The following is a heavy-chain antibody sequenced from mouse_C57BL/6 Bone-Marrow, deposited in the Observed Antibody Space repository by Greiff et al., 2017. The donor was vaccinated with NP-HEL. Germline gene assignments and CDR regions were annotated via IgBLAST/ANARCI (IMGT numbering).Heavy chain of an antibody. CDR3: GRDYGSSYWYFDV. Sequence: EVMLVESGGGLVQPKGSLKLSCAASGFSFNTYAMNWVRQAPGKGLEWVARIRSKSNNYATYYADSVKDRFTISRDDAESMLYLKMNNLKTEDTAMYYCGRDYGSSYWYFDVWGTGTTVTVSS. CDR1: GFSFNTYA. V-gene: IGHV10-1*01. CDR2: IRSKSNNYAT. D-gene: IGHD1-1*01. J-gene: IGHJ1*03.